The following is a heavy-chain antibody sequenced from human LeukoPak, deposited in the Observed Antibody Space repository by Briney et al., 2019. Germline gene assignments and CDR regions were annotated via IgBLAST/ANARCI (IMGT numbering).Heavy chain of an antibody. J-gene: IGHJ4*02. V-gene: IGHV3-21*01. D-gene: IGHD3-9*01. CDR1: GFTFSPYS. Sequence: GGSLRLSCVASGFTFSPYSMSWVRQAPGKGLEWVSSITSGGDYIYYADSVKGRFTTSRDNAKNSLSLQLNSLRVEDTAVYYCARGHYDVLAASYKWTPDYWGQGTLVTVSS. CDR3: ARGHYDVLAASYKWTPDY. CDR2: ITSGGDYI.